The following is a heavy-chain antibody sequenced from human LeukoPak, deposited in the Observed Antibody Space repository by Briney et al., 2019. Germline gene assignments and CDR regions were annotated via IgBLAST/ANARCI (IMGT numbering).Heavy chain of an antibody. Sequence: GGSLRLSCAASGFTFSSYAMSWVRQAPGKGLEWVSAISGSGGSTYYADSVKGRFTISRDNSKNTLYLQMNSLSAEDTAVYYCARGGNWNYFDYWGQGTLVTVSS. D-gene: IGHD1-20*01. CDR1: GFTFSSYA. CDR3: ARGGNWNYFDY. CDR2: ISGSGGST. J-gene: IGHJ4*02. V-gene: IGHV3-23*01.